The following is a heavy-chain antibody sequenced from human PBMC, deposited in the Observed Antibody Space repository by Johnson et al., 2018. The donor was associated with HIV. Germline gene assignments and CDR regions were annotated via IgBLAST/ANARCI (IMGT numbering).Heavy chain of an antibody. CDR2: ISFDGSNK. V-gene: IGHV3-30*14. J-gene: IGHJ3*02. CDR1: GFTFSSYA. CDR3: ARALSRFGVSDAFDI. Sequence: QVQLVESGGGVVQPGRSLRLSCAASGFTFSSYAMHWVRQAPGKGLEWVAVISFDGSNKYYTDSVTGRFTISRDNSKNTLFLQMNSLRAEDTAVYYCARALSRFGVSDAFDIWGQGTMVTVSS. D-gene: IGHD3-10*01.